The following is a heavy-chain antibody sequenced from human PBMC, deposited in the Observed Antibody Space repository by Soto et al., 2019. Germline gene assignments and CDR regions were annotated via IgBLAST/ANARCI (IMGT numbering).Heavy chain of an antibody. D-gene: IGHD3-10*01. CDR3: ARDHGSGSYSLGY. J-gene: IGHJ4*02. CDR1: GGSISSGDYY. CDR2: IYYSGST. Sequence: SETLSLTCTVSGGSISSGDYYWSWIRQPPGKGLEWIGYIYYSGSTYYNPSLKSRVTISVDTSKNQFSLKLSSVTAADTAVYYCARDHGSGSYSLGYRGQGTLVTVSS. V-gene: IGHV4-30-4*01.